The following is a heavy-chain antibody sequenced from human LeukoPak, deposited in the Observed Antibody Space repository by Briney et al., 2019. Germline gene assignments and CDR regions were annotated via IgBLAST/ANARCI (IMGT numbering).Heavy chain of an antibody. V-gene: IGHV4-59*01. Sequence: SETLSLTCTVSGGSISSYYWSWIRQPPGKGLEWIGYIYYSGSTNYNPSLKSRVTIPVDTSKNQFSLKLSSVTAADTAVYYCARDQQLVRGFDPWGQGTLVTVSS. CDR3: ARDQQLVRGFDP. D-gene: IGHD6-6*01. J-gene: IGHJ5*02. CDR1: GGSISSYY. CDR2: IYYSGST.